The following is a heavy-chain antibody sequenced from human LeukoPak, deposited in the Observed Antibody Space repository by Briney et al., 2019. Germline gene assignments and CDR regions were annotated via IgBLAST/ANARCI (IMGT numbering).Heavy chain of an antibody. J-gene: IGHJ4*02. V-gene: IGHV1-2*02. CDR3: ARGICSGGSCYHSYFDY. Sequence: GASVKVSCKASGYTFTGYYMHWVRQAPGQGLEWMGWINPNSGGTNYAQKFQGRVTMTRDTSINTAYMELSRLRSDETAVYYCARGICSGGSCYHSYFDYWGQGTLVTVSS. CDR1: GYTFTGYY. D-gene: IGHD2-15*01. CDR2: INPNSGGT.